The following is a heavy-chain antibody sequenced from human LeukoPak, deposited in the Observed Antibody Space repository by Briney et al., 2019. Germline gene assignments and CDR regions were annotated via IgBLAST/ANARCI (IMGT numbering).Heavy chain of an antibody. Sequence: GGSLRLSCAASGFTFSSYSMNWVRQAPGKGLEWVSYISSSSSTIYYADSVKGRFTISRDNAKNSLYLQMNSLRDEDTAVYYCAGISGSYAIDYYYYGMDVWGQGTTVTVSS. CDR3: AGISGSYAIDYYYYGMDV. J-gene: IGHJ6*02. V-gene: IGHV3-48*02. D-gene: IGHD1-26*01. CDR2: ISSSSSTI. CDR1: GFTFSSYS.